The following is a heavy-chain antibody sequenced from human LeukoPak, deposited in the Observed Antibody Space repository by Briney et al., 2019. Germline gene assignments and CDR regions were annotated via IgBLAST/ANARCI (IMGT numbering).Heavy chain of an antibody. CDR3: ARQLVSARSNWFDP. J-gene: IGHJ5*02. CDR1: GYSISSGYY. V-gene: IGHV4-38-2*01. CDR2: IYHSGST. D-gene: IGHD6-13*01. Sequence: SETLSLTCAVPGYSISSGYYWGWIRPPPGKGLEWIVSIYHSGSTYYNPSLKSRVTISVDTSKNQFSLKLSSVTAADTAVYYCARQLVSARSNWFDPWGQGTLVTVSS.